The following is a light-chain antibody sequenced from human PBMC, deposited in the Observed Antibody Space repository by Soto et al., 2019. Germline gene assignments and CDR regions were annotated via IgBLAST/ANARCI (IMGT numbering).Light chain of an antibody. CDR3: QQYNNWPPK. CDR1: QSVSSN. J-gene: IGKJ5*01. CDR2: GAS. V-gene: IGKV3-15*01. Sequence: EIVMTQSPATLSVSPGERATLSCRASQSVSSNLAWYQQKPGQAPRLLIYGASTRATGIPARFSGSGSGTEFTLTISSLQSEDFAVYYCQQYNNWPPKFGQGTRLEMK.